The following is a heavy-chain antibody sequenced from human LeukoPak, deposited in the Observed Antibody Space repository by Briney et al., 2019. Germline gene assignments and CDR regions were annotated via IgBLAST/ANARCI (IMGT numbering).Heavy chain of an antibody. CDR3: ARDRGLFDY. D-gene: IGHD3-10*01. CDR1: GFRFRNYG. Sequence: GGSLRLSCVVSGFRFRNYGMHWVRQAPGKGLEWVAVIYYNGSNQYYADSVKGRFTVSIDNAKNILYLQMDSLRAEDTAVYYCARDRGLFDYWGQGTLVTVSS. V-gene: IGHV3-33*01. J-gene: IGHJ4*02. CDR2: IYYNGSNQ.